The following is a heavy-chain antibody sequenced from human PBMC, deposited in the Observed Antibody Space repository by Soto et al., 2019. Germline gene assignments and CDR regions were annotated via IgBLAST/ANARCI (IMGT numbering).Heavy chain of an antibody. CDR1: GGSVSSGSYY. D-gene: IGHD1-1*01. CDR3: ARYTTGGTGFDY. Sequence: SETLSLTCTVSGGSVSSGSYYWSWIRQPPGKGLEWIGYIPYSGSTNYKSSLKSRVTISKDTSENQFSLKLSSVTAADTAVYYCARYTTGGTGFDYWGQGTLVTVSS. CDR2: IPYSGST. J-gene: IGHJ4*02. V-gene: IGHV4-61*01.